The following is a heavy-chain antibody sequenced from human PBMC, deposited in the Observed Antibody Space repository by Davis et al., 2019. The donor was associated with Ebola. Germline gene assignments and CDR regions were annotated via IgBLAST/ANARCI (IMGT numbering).Heavy chain of an antibody. Sequence: ASVKVSCKASGYTFTSYAMHWVRQVPGQRLEWMGWINAGNGNTKYSQKFQGRVTITRDTSASTAYMELSSLRSEDTAVYYCARDIGYCSGGSCYSGWFDPWGQGTLVTVSS. D-gene: IGHD2-15*01. J-gene: IGHJ5*02. CDR1: GYTFTSYA. V-gene: IGHV1-3*01. CDR3: ARDIGYCSGGSCYSGWFDP. CDR2: INAGNGNT.